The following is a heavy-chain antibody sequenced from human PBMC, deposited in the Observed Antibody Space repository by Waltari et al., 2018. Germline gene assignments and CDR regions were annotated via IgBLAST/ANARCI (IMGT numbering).Heavy chain of an antibody. CDR1: GFTFNVDT. J-gene: IGHJ4*02. V-gene: IGHV3-21*01. CDR3: ARDSPEWGSPSCLDY. Sequence: EVQLAESGGGLVKPGGSLRLSCAASGFTFNVDTMNWVRQAPGKGLEWVSSISSRSTYIDYAESVKGRFTISRDNAKNSLYLQMNSLRAEDTAVYYCARDSPEWGSPSCLDYWGQGTLVTVSS. CDR2: ISSRSTYI. D-gene: IGHD2-2*01.